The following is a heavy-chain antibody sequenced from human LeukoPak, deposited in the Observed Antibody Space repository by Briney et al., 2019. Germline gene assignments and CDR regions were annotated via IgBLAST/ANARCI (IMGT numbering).Heavy chain of an antibody. V-gene: IGHV3-23*01. J-gene: IGHJ4*02. CDR1: GFTFSSYG. Sequence: GGSLRLSCAASGFTFSSYGMHWVRQAPGKGLEWVSAISGSGGSTYYADSVKGRFTISGDNSKNTLYLQMNSLRAEDTAVYYCAKDGQWLGEDPFDYWGQGTLVTVSS. D-gene: IGHD6-19*01. CDR3: AKDGQWLGEDPFDY. CDR2: ISGSGGST.